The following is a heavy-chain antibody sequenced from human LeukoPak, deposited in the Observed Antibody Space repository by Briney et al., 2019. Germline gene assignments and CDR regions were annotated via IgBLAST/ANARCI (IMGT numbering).Heavy chain of an antibody. CDR2: ISYDGSKK. D-gene: IGHD3-9*01. V-gene: IGHV3-30*18. J-gene: IGHJ4*02. CDR3: AKSSRNFDWLFNYFDY. Sequence: PGGSLRLSCAASGFTFSSYGMHWVRQAPGKGLEWVAVISYDGSKKYYADSVKGRFTISRDNSKNTLYLQMNSLRPEDTAVYNCAKSSRNFDWLFNYFDYWGQGTLVTVSS. CDR1: GFTFSSYG.